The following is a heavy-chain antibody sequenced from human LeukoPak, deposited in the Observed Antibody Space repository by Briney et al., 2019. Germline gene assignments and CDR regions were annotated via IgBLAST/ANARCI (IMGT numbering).Heavy chain of an antibody. J-gene: IGHJ6*02. V-gene: IGHV6-1*01. CDR2: TYYRSKWYN. CDR3: ARDRDEVYDIPVPYYYGMDV. CDR1: RDSVSSNSAA. Sequence: SQTLSLTCAISRDSVSSNSAAWNWIRQSPSRGLEWLGRTYYRSKWYNDYAVSVKSRITINPDTSKNQFSLQLNSVTPEDTAVYYCARDRDEVYDIPVPYYYGMDVWGQGTTVTVSS. D-gene: IGHD3-9*01.